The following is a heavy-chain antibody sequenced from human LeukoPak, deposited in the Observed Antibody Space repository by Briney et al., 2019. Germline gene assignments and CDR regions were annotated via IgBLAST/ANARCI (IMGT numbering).Heavy chain of an antibody. V-gene: IGHV3-23*01. CDR3: AKSGTYYYDSSGYYNWFDP. D-gene: IGHD3-22*01. Sequence: PGGSLRLSCAASGFTFSSYAMSWVRQAPGKGLEWVSGVSGSGGTTYYADSVKGRFTISRDNSKNTLYLQMNSLRAEDTAVYYCAKSGTYYYDSSGYYNWFDPWGQGTLVTVSS. CDR1: GFTFSSYA. CDR2: VSGSGGTT. J-gene: IGHJ5*02.